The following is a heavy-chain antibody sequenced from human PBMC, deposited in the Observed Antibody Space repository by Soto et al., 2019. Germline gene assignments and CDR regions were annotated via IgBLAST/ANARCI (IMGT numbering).Heavy chain of an antibody. D-gene: IGHD4-17*01. CDR1: GGSISSYY. J-gene: IGHJ4*02. V-gene: IGHV4-59*12. Sequence: SETLSLTCTVSGGSISSYYWSWIRQPPGKGLEWIGYIYYSGSTYYNPSLKSRVTISVDRSKNQFSLKLSSVTAADTAVYYCASGLVTTLHYWGQGTLVTVSS. CDR2: IYYSGST. CDR3: ASGLVTTLHY.